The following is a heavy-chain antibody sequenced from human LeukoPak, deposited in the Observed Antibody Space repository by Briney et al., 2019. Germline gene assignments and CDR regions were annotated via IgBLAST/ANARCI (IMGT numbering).Heavy chain of an antibody. D-gene: IGHD3-10*01. V-gene: IGHV4-34*01. CDR2: INHSGST. CDR3: ARGEYYGSGSYLY. Sequence: SETLSLTCAVYGGSFSGYYWSWIRQPPGKGLEWIGEINHSGSTYYNPSLKSRVTISVDTSKNQFSLKLSSVTAADTAVYYCARGEYYGSGSYLYWGQGTLVTVSS. J-gene: IGHJ4*02. CDR1: GGSFSGYY.